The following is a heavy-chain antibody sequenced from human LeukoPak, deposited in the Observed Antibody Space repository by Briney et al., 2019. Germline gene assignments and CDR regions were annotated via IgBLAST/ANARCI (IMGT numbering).Heavy chain of an antibody. CDR2: ISSSGSTI. Sequence: PGGSLRLSCAASGFTFSDYYMSWIRQAPGRGLEWVPYISSSGSTIYYADSVKGRFTISRDNAKNSLYLQMNSLRAEDTAVYYCARANRELSGWFDPWGQGTLVTVSS. CDR3: ARANRELSGWFDP. D-gene: IGHD1-14*01. J-gene: IGHJ5*02. CDR1: GFTFSDYY. V-gene: IGHV3-11*01.